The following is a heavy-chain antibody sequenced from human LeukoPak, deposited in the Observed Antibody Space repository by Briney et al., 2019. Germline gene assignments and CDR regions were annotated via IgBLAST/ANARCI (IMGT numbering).Heavy chain of an antibody. J-gene: IGHJ6*03. D-gene: IGHD1-1*01. CDR3: AKMAGMTRQVYYMDV. V-gene: IGHV3-23*01. CDR1: GVTFSSDA. CDR2: IYGGGEGT. Sequence: GGSLRLSCAASGVTFSSDAMSWARQAPGKGLEWVSAIYGGGEGTYYADSVKGRFTVSRDNSKNTLYLQMDGLRAEDTAVYYCAKMAGMTRQVYYMDVWGKGATVTVSS.